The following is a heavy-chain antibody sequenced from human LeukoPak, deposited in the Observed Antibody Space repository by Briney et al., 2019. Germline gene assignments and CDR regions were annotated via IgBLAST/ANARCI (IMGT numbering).Heavy chain of an antibody. D-gene: IGHD1-26*01. J-gene: IGHJ4*02. CDR1: GGSFSGYY. V-gene: IGHV4-34*01. Sequence: SETLSLTCAVYGGSFSGYYWSWIRQPPGKGLEWIGEISHSGSTNYNPSLKSRVTISVDTSKNQFSLKLSSVTAADTAVYYCSRDGGRDSGSYYEDYWGQGTLVTVSS. CDR2: ISHSGST. CDR3: SRDGGRDSGSYYEDY.